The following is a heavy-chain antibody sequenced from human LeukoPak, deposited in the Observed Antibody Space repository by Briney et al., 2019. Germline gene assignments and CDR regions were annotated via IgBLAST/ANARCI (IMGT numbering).Heavy chain of an antibody. D-gene: IGHD1-26*01. CDR2: IKQDGSEK. J-gene: IGHJ4*02. CDR1: GFTFSSYW. Sequence: PGGSLRLSCAASGFTFSSYWMSWVRQAPGKGLEWVANIKQDGSEKYYVDSVKGRFTISRDNSKNSLYLQMNSLRTEDTALYYCANGFVGGAPDYWGQGTLVTVSS. CDR3: ANGFVGGAPDY. V-gene: IGHV3-7*05.